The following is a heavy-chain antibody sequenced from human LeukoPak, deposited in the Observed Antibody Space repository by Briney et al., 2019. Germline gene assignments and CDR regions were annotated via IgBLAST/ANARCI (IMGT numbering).Heavy chain of an antibody. CDR1: GFTFSSYA. CDR3: AKDTSVDFYYYYYMDV. CDR2: ISGSGGST. J-gene: IGHJ6*03. Sequence: GGSLRLSCAASGFTFSSYAMSWVRQAPGEGLEWVSAISGSGGSTYYADSVKGRFTISRDNSKNTLYLQMNSLRAEDTAVYYCAKDTSVDFYYYYYMDVWGKGTTVTVSS. D-gene: IGHD3/OR15-3a*01. V-gene: IGHV3-23*01.